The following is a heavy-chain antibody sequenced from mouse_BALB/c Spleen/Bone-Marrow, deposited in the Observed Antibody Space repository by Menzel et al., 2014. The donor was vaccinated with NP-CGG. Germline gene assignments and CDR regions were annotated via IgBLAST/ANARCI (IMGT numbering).Heavy chain of an antibody. J-gene: IGHJ2*01. D-gene: IGHD1-1*01. CDR1: GFTFTDYY. CDR2: IRNKANGYTT. Sequence: EVKLVESGGGLVQPGGSLRLSRATSGFTFTDYYMSWVRQPPGKALEWLGFIRNKANGYTTEYSASVKGRFTISRDNSQSILYLQMNTLRAEDSATYYCTRDMGLLRFDYWGQGTTLTVSS. V-gene: IGHV7-3*02. CDR3: TRDMGLLRFDY.